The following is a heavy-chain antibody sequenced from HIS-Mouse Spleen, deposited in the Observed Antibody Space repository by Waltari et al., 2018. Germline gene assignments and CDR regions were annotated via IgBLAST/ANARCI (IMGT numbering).Heavy chain of an antibody. CDR2: IYYSGST. Sequence: QLQLQESGPGLVTPSETLSLTCTVSGGSISSSSYYLGWLRQPPGKGLEWIGGIYYSGSTYYNPSLKSRVTISVDTSKNQFSLKLSSVTAADTAVYYCAREIPYSSSWYDWYFDLWGRGTLVTVSS. CDR3: AREIPYSSSWYDWYFDL. V-gene: IGHV4-39*07. J-gene: IGHJ2*01. CDR1: GGSISSSSYY. D-gene: IGHD6-13*01.